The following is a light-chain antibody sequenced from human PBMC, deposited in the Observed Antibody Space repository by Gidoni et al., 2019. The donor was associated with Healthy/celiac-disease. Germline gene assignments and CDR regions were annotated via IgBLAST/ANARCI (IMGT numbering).Light chain of an antibody. CDR1: SSDVGGYNY. J-gene: IGLJ2*01. CDR2: DVS. Sequence: SALTQPSSGSGSPGQSTTISCTGTSSDVGGYNYVSWFQLHPGKAPKLMIYDVSNRSSGVSNRFSGSKSGNTASLTISGLQAEDEADYYCSSYTSSSVVFGGGTKLTVL. V-gene: IGLV2-14*03. CDR3: SSYTSSSVV.